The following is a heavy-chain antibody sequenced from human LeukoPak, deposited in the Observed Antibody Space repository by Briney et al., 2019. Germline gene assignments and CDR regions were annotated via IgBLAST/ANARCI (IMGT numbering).Heavy chain of an antibody. CDR3: ARQYGSGSYSS. J-gene: IGHJ5*02. V-gene: IGHV1-2*02. Sequence: PGASVKVSCKASGYTFTGYYMHWVRQAPGQGLEWMGWINPNSGGTNYAQKFQGRVTMTRDTSISTAYLQWSSLRASDTAMYYCARQYGSGSYSSWGQGTLVTVSS. CDR1: GYTFTGYY. D-gene: IGHD3-10*01. CDR2: INPNSGGT.